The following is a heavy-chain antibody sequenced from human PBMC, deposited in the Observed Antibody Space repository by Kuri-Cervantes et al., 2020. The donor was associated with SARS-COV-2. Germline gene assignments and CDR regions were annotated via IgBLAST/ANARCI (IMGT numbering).Heavy chain of an antibody. Sequence: SETLSLTCAMYGESASGYFWGWFRQPPGKGLEWIGEVSQSGSTDYNPSLKSPVTMTLDTSMKNFPLNLSYVTAADTAVYYCARRGLKARQYFDSWGQGTLVTVSS. CDR1: GESASGYF. J-gene: IGHJ4*02. CDR3: ARRGLKARQYFDS. V-gene: IGHV4-34*01. CDR2: VSQSGST. D-gene: IGHD3-10*01.